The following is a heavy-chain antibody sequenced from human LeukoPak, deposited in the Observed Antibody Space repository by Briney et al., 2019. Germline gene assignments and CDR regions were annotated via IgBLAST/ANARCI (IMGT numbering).Heavy chain of an antibody. CDR3: ARDEYSGSYMGLNY. Sequence: ASVKVSCKASDYTFTSYGISWVRQAPGQGLEWMGWISAYNGNTNYAQKLQGRVTMTTDTSTSTAYMELRSLRSDDTAVYYCARDEYSGSYMGLNYWGQGTLVTVSS. V-gene: IGHV1-18*01. J-gene: IGHJ4*02. D-gene: IGHD1-26*01. CDR2: ISAYNGNT. CDR1: DYTFTSYG.